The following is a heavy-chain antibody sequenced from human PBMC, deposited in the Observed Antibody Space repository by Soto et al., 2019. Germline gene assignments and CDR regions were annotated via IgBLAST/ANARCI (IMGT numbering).Heavy chain of an antibody. J-gene: IGHJ4*02. Sequence: GGSLRLSCVASGFTFNKYALALVRQAPGRGLEWVSSISGSGASTYDADSVKGRSTISRDNSNNTLYLQMNNLRAEDTAIYYCAKTPGVITVITSFDHWGQGTQVTVSS. V-gene: IGHV3-23*01. CDR2: ISGSGAST. CDR1: GFTFNKYA. D-gene: IGHD3-16*01. CDR3: AKTPGVITVITSFDH.